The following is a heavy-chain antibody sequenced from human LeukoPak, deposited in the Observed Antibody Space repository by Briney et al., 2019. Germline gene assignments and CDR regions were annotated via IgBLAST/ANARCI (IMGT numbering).Heavy chain of an antibody. CDR1: GFTFSSYA. CDR3: ARDPGTTVLYYYYMDV. V-gene: IGHV3-64*01. Sequence: GGSLRLSCAASGFTFSSYAMHWVRQAPGKGLEYVSAISSNGGSTYYANSVKGRFTISRDNSKNTLYLQMDSLRAEDMAVYYCARDPGTTVLYYYYMDVWGKGTTVTVSS. D-gene: IGHD1-7*01. J-gene: IGHJ6*03. CDR2: ISSNGGST.